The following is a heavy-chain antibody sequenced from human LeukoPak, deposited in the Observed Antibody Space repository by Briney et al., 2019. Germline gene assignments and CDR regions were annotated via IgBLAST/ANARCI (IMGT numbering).Heavy chain of an antibody. CDR2: IWFDGSNK. D-gene: IGHD6-19*01. J-gene: IGHJ3*01. Sequence: AGGSLRLSCAASGFTFSTYGMHWVRQAPGKGLEWVAVIWFDGSNKYYVDSVKGRFSISRDNSKNTLYLQMNSLRAEDTAVYYCARDRGSGDSFDLWGQGTVVTVSS. CDR1: GFTFSTYG. CDR3: ARDRGSGDSFDL. V-gene: IGHV3-33*08.